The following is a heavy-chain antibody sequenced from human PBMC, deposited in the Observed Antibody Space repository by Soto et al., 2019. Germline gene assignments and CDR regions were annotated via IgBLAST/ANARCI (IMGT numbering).Heavy chain of an antibody. V-gene: IGHV3-23*01. J-gene: IGHJ4*02. CDR1: GFTFSNYA. Sequence: EVQLLESGGGLVQPGGSLRLSCAASGFTFSNYAMSWVRQAPGRGLEWVSVITNTGGDTLYADSVKGRFTISRDNSKNTLYLQMNSLRAEDAAIYYCAKAPGEHYPGSRLFDYWGQGTRVTVSS. CDR3: AKAPGEHYPGSRLFDY. CDR2: ITNTGGDT. D-gene: IGHD3-10*01.